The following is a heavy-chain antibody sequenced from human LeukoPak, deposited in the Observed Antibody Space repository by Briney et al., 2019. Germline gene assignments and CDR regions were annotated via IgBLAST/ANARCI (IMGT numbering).Heavy chain of an antibody. J-gene: IGHJ4*02. D-gene: IGHD6-19*01. Sequence: RPGGSLRLSCAASGFTFSSYSIHWVRQAPGKGLEWVAVISYDGSNKYYADSVKGRFTISRDNSKNTLYLEMNSLRTEDTAVYYCAKGRGEQWPFDYWGQGTLVTVSS. CDR3: AKGRGEQWPFDY. CDR1: GFTFSSYS. CDR2: ISYDGSNK. V-gene: IGHV3-30*18.